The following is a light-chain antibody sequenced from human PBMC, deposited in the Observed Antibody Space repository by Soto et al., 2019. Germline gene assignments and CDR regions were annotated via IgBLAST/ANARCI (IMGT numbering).Light chain of an antibody. V-gene: IGKV4-1*01. CDR1: QSVLHSPNNKHY. J-gene: IGKJ2*02. CDR2: WAS. CDR3: QQFFVVPCT. Sequence: DIVMTQSPDSLAVSLGERATINCKSSQSVLHSPNNKHYLAWFQQRPGQPPKLLIYWASTRESGVPDRFSGSGSGTDFTLTISSLHAEDVAVYNCQQFFVVPCTFVPRTKLEMK.